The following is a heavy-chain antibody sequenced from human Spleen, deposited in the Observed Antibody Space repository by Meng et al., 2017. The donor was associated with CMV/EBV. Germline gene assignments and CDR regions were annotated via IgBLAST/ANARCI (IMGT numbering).Heavy chain of an antibody. Sequence: GSLRLSCTVSGGSISSYYWGWIRQPPGKGLEWIGSIYYSGSTYYNPSLKSRVTISVDTSKNQFSLKLSSVTAADTAVYYCARQGDFWSGYYLYYYYGMDVWGQGTTVTVSS. V-gene: IGHV4-39*01. CDR1: GGSISSYY. J-gene: IGHJ6*02. D-gene: IGHD3-3*01. CDR2: IYYSGST. CDR3: ARQGDFWSGYYLYYYYGMDV.